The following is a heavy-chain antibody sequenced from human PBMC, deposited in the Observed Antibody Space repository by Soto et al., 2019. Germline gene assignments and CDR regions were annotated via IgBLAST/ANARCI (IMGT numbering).Heavy chain of an antibody. V-gene: IGHV3-30-3*01. CDR1: GFTFSSYP. Sequence: GGSLRLSCEASGFTFSSYPMHWVRQAPGKGLEWVTVISYDGGNQYYADSVKGRFTISRDNSKDTLYLQMHSLRSDDTAVYFSEPGPINQTSLIDNWGQGTLVTVSS. CDR3: EPGPINQTSLIDN. CDR2: ISYDGGNQ. J-gene: IGHJ4*02. D-gene: IGHD3-16*02.